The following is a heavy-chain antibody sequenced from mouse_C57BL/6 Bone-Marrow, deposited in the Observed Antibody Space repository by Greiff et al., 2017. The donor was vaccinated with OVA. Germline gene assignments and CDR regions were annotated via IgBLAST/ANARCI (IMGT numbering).Heavy chain of an antibody. D-gene: IGHD1-1*01. Sequence: EVQLQESGPVLVKPGASVKMSCKASGYTFTDYYMNWVKQSHGKSLEWIGVINPYNGGTSYNQKFKGKATLTVDKSSSTAYMELNSLTSEDSAVYYCARAGSITTVVATEGFDYWGQGTTLTVSS. CDR2: INPYNGGT. J-gene: IGHJ2*01. CDR1: GYTFTDYY. V-gene: IGHV1-19*01. CDR3: ARAGSITTVVATEGFDY.